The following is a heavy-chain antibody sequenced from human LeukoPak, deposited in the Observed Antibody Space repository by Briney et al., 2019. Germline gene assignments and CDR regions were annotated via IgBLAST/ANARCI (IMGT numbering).Heavy chain of an antibody. D-gene: IGHD3-22*01. J-gene: IGHJ4*02. Sequence: GGSLRLSCAASGFTFSSYEMNWVRQAPGKGLEWVGFIRSKAYGGTTEYAASVKGRFTISRDDSKSIANLQMNSLKTEDTAVYYCTSGGYHYDSSGYYRLDYWGQGTLVTVAS. V-gene: IGHV3-49*04. CDR2: IRSKAYGGTT. CDR3: TSGGYHYDSSGYYRLDY. CDR1: GFTFSSYE.